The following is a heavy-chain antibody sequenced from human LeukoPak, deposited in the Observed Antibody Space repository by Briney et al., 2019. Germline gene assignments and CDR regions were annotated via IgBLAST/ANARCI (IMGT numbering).Heavy chain of an antibody. CDR3: ARGGSTVTTDFPFDP. V-gene: IGHV1-46*01. Sequence: ASVKVSCKASGYTFTSYYIHWVRQAPGQGLEWMGIINPSGGSTSYAQKFQGRVTMTRDTSTSTVYMELSSLRSEDTAVYYCARGGSTVTTDFPFDPWGQGTLVTVSS. CDR1: GYTFTSYY. CDR2: INPSGGST. J-gene: IGHJ5*02. D-gene: IGHD4-17*01.